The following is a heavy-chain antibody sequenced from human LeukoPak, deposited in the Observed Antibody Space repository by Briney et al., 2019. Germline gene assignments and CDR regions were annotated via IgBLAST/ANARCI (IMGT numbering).Heavy chain of an antibody. CDR2: IYYSGST. V-gene: IGHV4-39*01. J-gene: IGHJ4*02. D-gene: IGHD5-24*01. CDR1: GGSISSSSHY. CDR3: ARHRGGQLATRTNSFDY. Sequence: SETLSLTCTVSGGSISSSSHYWGWIRQSPGKGPEWLGSIYYSGSTYSNPSLNSRVTMSVDTSKNHFSLKLSSVTAADTAMYYCARHRGGQLATRTNSFDYWGQGTLVTASS.